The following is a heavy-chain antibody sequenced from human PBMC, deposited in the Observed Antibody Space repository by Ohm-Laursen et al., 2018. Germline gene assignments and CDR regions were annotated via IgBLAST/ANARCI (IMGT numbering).Heavy chain of an antibody. CDR3: ASSGSPSRAWYSFDS. CDR2: VYYSGST. J-gene: IGHJ4*02. V-gene: IGHV4-59*07. CDR1: GASINSHH. Sequence: SDTLSLTCTVSGASINSHHWSFIRQPPGKGLEWIAFVYYSGSTYYNRSLKSRVSMSVDTSNNQFSLQLRYVTAADTAVYYCASSGSPSRAWYSFDSWGQGTLVTVSS. D-gene: IGHD6-13*01.